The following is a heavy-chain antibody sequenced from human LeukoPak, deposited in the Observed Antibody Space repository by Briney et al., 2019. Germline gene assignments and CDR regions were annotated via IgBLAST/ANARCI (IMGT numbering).Heavy chain of an antibody. CDR2: IYPGDSDT. D-gene: IGHD5-18*01. CDR3: ASQRGYSYEGYMDV. V-gene: IGHV5-51*01. Sequence: ASVKVSCKASGYSFTSYWIAWVRQMPGKGLEWMGIIYPGDSDTRYSPSFQGQVTISADKSISTAYLQWSSLKASDTAMYYCASQRGYSYEGYMDVWGKGTTVTVSS. CDR1: GYSFTSYW. J-gene: IGHJ6*03.